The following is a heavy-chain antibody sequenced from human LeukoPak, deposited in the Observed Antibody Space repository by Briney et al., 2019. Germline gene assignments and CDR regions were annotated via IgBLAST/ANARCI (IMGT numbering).Heavy chain of an antibody. Sequence: ASVRVSCKASGYTFTNFAMNWVRQAPGQGLEWMGWINTNTGNPTFAQGFTGRFVFSLDTSVSTAYLQISSLEAEDTAVYYCARAHPARGMDVWGQGTTVTVSS. J-gene: IGHJ6*02. CDR2: INTNTGNP. CDR1: GYTFTNFA. CDR3: ARAHPARGMDV. V-gene: IGHV7-4-1*02. D-gene: IGHD2-15*01.